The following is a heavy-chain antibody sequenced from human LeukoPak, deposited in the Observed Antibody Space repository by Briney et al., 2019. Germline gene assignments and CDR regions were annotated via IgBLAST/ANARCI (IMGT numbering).Heavy chain of an antibody. J-gene: IGHJ4*02. CDR2: INHSGTT. V-gene: IGHV4-34*01. Sequence: MASETLSLTCAVYGGSLSTYYWSWIRQPPGKGLEWIGEINHSGTTNYNPSLKSRVTISVDTSKNQFSLKLSSVTAADTAVYYCARSYAEGYDSLDYWGQGTLVTVSS. CDR3: ARSYAEGYDSLDY. CDR1: GGSLSTYY. D-gene: IGHD5-12*01.